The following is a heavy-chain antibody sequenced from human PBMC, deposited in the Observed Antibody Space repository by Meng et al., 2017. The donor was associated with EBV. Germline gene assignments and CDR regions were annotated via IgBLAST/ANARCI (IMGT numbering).Heavy chain of an antibody. Sequence: QVQLQESGPGLVKPSXXXXXPCXVSGASVSGGTFHWSWIRQPPGKELEWIGYIFDAGTTIYNPSLKSRVTIFLDTSRNQFSLGLRSVTTADTAVYYCAKSNSSTPGVVDSWGQGTLVTVSS. CDR2: IFDAGTT. CDR1: GASVSGGTFH. CDR3: AKSNSSTPGVVDS. D-gene: IGHD4-11*01. V-gene: IGHV4-61*01. J-gene: IGHJ4*02.